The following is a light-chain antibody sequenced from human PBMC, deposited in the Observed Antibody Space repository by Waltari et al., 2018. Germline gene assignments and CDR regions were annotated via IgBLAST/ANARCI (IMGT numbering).Light chain of an antibody. Sequence: EIVLTQSPATLSLSPGQRGTLSCRASQSVGGNLAWYQQKPGQAPRLLIYDASNRATGIPARFSGSGSGTDFTLTINSLEPEDFAVYYCQQRRTWPSITFGQGTRLEI. CDR3: QQRRTWPSIT. CDR2: DAS. CDR1: QSVGGN. V-gene: IGKV3-11*01. J-gene: IGKJ5*01.